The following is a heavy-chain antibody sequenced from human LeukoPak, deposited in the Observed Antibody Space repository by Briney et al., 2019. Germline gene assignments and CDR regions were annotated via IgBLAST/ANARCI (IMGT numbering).Heavy chain of an antibody. D-gene: IGHD6-6*01. J-gene: IGHJ4*02. CDR3: ARGDGDSSSSLVDY. CDR2: ISSSSSYI. V-gene: IGHV3-21*01. CDR1: GFTFSSYS. Sequence: GGSLRLPCAASGFTFSSYSMNWVRQAPGKGLEWVSSISSSSSYIYYAGSVKGRFTISRDNAKNSLYLQMNSLRAEDTAVYYCARGDGDSSSSLVDYWGQGTLVTVSS.